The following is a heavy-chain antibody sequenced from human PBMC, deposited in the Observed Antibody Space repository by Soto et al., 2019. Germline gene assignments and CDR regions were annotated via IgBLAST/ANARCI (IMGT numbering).Heavy chain of an antibody. Sequence: EASVKVSCTASGYTFTGYYMHWVRQAPGQGLEWMGWINPNSGGTNYAQKFQGRVTMTRDTSISTAYMELNNLRADDTAVYYCAKAAGLGYGDYVDYWGQGTLVTVSS. V-gene: IGHV1-2*02. CDR2: INPNSGGT. CDR3: AKAAGLGYGDYVDY. CDR1: GYTFTGYY. J-gene: IGHJ4*02. D-gene: IGHD4-17*01.